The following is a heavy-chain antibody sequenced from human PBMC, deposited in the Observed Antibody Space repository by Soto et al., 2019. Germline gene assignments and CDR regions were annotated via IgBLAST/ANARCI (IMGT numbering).Heavy chain of an antibody. V-gene: IGHV3-53*01. CDR1: GFTVSSNY. D-gene: IGHD3-22*01. Sequence: GGSLRLSCAASGFTVSSNYMSWVRQAPGKGLEWVSVIYSGGSTYCADSVKGRFTISRDNSENTRYLQMNSLRAEDTAVYYGARGEYYYDSSGYYDDYGMDVWGQGTTVTVSS. J-gene: IGHJ6*02. CDR3: ARGEYYYDSSGYYDDYGMDV. CDR2: IYSGGST.